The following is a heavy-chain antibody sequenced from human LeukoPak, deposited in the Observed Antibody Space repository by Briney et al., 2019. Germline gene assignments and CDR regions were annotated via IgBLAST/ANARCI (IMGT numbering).Heavy chain of an antibody. V-gene: IGHV1-46*01. CDR1: GYTFTSYY. J-gene: IGHJ5*02. D-gene: IGHD3-10*01. CDR2: INPSGGST. Sequence: ASVKVSCKASGYTFTSYYMHWVRQAPGQGLEWMGIINPSGGSTSYAQKFQGRVTISVDTSKNQFSLKLSSVTAADTAVYYCARHSGYYGSGSSPNWFDPWGQGTLVTVSS. CDR3: ARHSGYYGSGSSPNWFDP.